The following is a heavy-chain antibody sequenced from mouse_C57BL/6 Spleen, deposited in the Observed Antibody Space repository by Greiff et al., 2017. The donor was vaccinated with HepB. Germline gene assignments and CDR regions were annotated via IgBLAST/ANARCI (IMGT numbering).Heavy chain of an antibody. Sequence: VQLQQPGTELVKPGASVKLSCKASGYTFTSYWMHWVKQRPGQGLEWIGNINPSNGGTNYNEKFKSKATLTVDKSSSTAYMQLSSLTSEDSAVYDCARGGSSYNWYFDVWGTGTTVTVSS. J-gene: IGHJ1*03. CDR1: GYTFTSYW. V-gene: IGHV1-53*01. CDR3: ARGGSSYNWYFDV. D-gene: IGHD1-1*01. CDR2: INPSNGGT.